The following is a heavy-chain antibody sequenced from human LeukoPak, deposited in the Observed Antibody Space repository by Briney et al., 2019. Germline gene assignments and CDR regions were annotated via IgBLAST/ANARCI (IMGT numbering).Heavy chain of an antibody. CDR2: INKDGSEE. V-gene: IGHV3-7*01. CDR1: GFSFSDYW. J-gene: IGHJ4*02. CDR3: ARNFDGDDY. Sequence: GGSLRLSCAASGFSFSDYWMSWVRQSPGKGLEWVANINKDGSEEYHLDSVEGRFTISRDNAQNSLYLQMNSLRAEDTAVYYCARNFDGDDYWGQGTLVTVSS. D-gene: IGHD3-9*01.